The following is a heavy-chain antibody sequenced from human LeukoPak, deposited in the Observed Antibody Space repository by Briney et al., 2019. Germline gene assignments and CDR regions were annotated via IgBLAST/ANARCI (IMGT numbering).Heavy chain of an antibody. CDR2: IYSGGST. V-gene: IGHV3-66*01. CDR1: GFTVSSNY. CDR3: ARDSNYDILTGYFNHWYFDL. D-gene: IGHD3-9*01. Sequence: PGGSLRLSCAASGFTVSSNYMSWVRQAPGKGLEWVSVIYSGGSTYYADSVKGRFTISRDNAKNSLYLQMNSLRAEDTALYHCARDSNYDILTGYFNHWYFDLWGRGTLVTVSS. J-gene: IGHJ2*01.